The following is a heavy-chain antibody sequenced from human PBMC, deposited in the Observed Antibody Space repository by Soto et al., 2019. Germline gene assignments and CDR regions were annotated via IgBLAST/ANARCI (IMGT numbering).Heavy chain of an antibody. CDR3: ARPVRGYYDSSGYYPFGY. V-gene: IGHV1-69*13. J-gene: IGHJ4*02. CDR1: GGTFSSYA. CDR2: IIPIFGTA. Sequence: SVKVSCKASGGTFSSYAISWVRQAPGQGLEWMGGIIPIFGTANYAQKFQGRVTITADESTSTAYMELSSLRSEDTAVYYCARPVRGYYDSSGYYPFGYWGQGTLVTVSS. D-gene: IGHD3-22*01.